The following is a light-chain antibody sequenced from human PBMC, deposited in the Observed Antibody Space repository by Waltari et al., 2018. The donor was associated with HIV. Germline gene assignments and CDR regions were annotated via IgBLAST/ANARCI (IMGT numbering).Light chain of an antibody. Sequence: QSVLTQPPSVSGAPGQRVSISCSGGSSNIGSGYDVQWYQQFPGRAPKVLIYANTNRPSGVPDRFAGSKSGYSASLVITGLQAEDDADYYCQSYDSSLSGWVFGGGTKLTVL. CDR2: ANT. V-gene: IGLV1-40*01. CDR3: QSYDSSLSGWV. CDR1: SSNIGSGYD. J-gene: IGLJ3*02.